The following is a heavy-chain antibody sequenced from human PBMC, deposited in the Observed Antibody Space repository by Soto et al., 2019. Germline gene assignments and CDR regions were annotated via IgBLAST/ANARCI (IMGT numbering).Heavy chain of an antibody. V-gene: IGHV3-21*01. CDR2: IGRRSDI. D-gene: IGHD2-21*02. CDR3: AREETAWPLAYGLDV. CDR1: GFSFSTYS. Sequence: VGSLSLSCAASGFSFSTYSMHWVRQAPGKGLEWVSSIGRRSDIYYADSVKGRFTISRDNAKNSVSLQMNSLRDEDTAVYYCAREETAWPLAYGLDVWGQGTTVTVSS. J-gene: IGHJ6*02.